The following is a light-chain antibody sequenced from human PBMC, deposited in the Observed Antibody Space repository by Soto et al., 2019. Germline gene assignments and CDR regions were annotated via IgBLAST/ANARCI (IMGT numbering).Light chain of an antibody. J-gene: IGKJ1*01. CDR1: QSVSNNY. V-gene: IGKV3-20*01. CDR2: GAS. Sequence: EIMLTQSPGTLSLSPWERATLSCRASQSVSNNYLAWYQQKPGQAPRLLIYGASNRATGIPDRFSGSGSGTDFTLTISRLEPEDFAVYYCQQYGGSGTFGQGTKVDIK. CDR3: QQYGGSGT.